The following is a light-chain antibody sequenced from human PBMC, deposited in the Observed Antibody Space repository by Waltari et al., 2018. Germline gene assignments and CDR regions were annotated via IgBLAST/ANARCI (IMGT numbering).Light chain of an antibody. CDR3: QTGGHGTWV. CDR1: RRHTSNS. Sequence: QLVLTQSPSASASLGASVTPTCTLSRRHTSNSLAWPQQQPEKGPRNWMKVNSDGSDSKGDEIPDRFSGSSSGPERYLTISSVQSEDEADYYCQTGGHGTWVFGGGTKLTVL. J-gene: IGLJ3*02. CDR2: VNSDGSD. V-gene: IGLV4-69*01.